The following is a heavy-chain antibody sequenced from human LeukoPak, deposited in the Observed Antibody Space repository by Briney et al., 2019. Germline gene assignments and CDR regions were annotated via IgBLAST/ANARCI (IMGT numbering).Heavy chain of an antibody. Sequence: AGTLRLSCAASGVTFSNSDMNWVRQAPPKGLDWVSGGSWYGSRTPYADSVKSRFIISRDNSRNTLYLQTNSLRAEDTAVYCCVRNGGYYYDSSGSTYDYWGQGTLVTVSS. CDR1: GVTFSNSD. V-gene: IGHV3-35*01. CDR2: GSWYGSRT. D-gene: IGHD3-22*01. J-gene: IGHJ4*02. CDR3: VRNGGYYYDSSGSTYDY.